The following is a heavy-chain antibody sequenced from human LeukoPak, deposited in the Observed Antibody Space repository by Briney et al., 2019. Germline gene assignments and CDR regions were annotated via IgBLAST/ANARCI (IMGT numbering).Heavy chain of an antibody. D-gene: IGHD3-22*01. CDR1: GGTFSSYA. V-gene: IGHV1-69*13. Sequence: GASVKVSCKASGGTFSSYAISWVRQAPGQGLEWMGGIIPIFGTANYAQKFQGRVTITADESTSTAYMELSRLRSDDTAVYYCARDSIYYDSSGYYWAGAFDIWGQGTMVTVSS. CDR3: ARDSIYYDSSGYYWAGAFDI. J-gene: IGHJ3*02. CDR2: IIPIFGTA.